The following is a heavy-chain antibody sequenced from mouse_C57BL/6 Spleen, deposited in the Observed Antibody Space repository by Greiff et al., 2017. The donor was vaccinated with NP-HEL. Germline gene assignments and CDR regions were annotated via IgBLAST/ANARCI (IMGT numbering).Heavy chain of an antibody. Sequence: EVHLVESGGGLVQSGRSLRLSCATSGFTFSDFYMEWVRQAPGKGLEWIAASRNKANDYTTEYSASVKGRFIVSRDTSQSILYLQMNALRAEDTAIYYCAREAGTGNFDYWGQGTTLTVSS. J-gene: IGHJ2*01. D-gene: IGHD4-1*01. CDR2: SRNKANDYTT. CDR1: GFTFSDFY. V-gene: IGHV7-1*01. CDR3: AREAGTGNFDY.